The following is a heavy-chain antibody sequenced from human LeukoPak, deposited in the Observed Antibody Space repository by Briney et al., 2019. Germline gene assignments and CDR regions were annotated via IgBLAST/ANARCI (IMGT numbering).Heavy chain of an antibody. CDR3: ARDAVYSSSWQYY. CDR1: GFTFSSYG. D-gene: IGHD6-13*01. Sequence: GRSLRLSCAASGFTFSSYGMHWVRQAPGKGLEWVAVIWYDGSDKYYADSVKGRFTISRDNSKNTLYLQMNSLRAEDTAVYYCARDAVYSSSWQYYWGQGTLVTVSS. V-gene: IGHV3-33*01. J-gene: IGHJ4*02. CDR2: IWYDGSDK.